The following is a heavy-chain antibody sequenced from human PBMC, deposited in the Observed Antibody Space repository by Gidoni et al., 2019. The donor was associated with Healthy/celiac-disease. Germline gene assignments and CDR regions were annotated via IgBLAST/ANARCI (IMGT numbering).Heavy chain of an antibody. D-gene: IGHD3-22*01. Sequence: YGQKFQGRVTMTRDTSTSTVYMELSSLRSEDTAVYYCRSSDYYDSSGPFDYWGQGTLVTVSS. J-gene: IGHJ4*02. CDR3: RSSDYYDSSGPFDY. V-gene: IGHV1-46*01.